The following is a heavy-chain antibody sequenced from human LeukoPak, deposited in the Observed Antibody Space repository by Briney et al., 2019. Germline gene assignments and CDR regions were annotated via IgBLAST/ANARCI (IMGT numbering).Heavy chain of an antibody. Sequence: GRSLRLSCAASGFTFSSYAMHWVRQAPGKGLEWVAVISYHGSNKYYADSVKGRFTISRDNSKNTLYLQMNSLRAEDTAVYYCARGDYYGSGSYQYYFDYWGQGTLVTVSS. CDR3: ARGDYYGSGSYQYYFDY. CDR2: ISYHGSNK. V-gene: IGHV3-30-3*01. D-gene: IGHD3-10*01. J-gene: IGHJ4*02. CDR1: GFTFSSYA.